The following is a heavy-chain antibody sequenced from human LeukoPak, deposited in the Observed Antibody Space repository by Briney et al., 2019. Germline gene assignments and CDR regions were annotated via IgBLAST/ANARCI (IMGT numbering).Heavy chain of an antibody. V-gene: IGHV4-61*02. J-gene: IGHJ6*03. CDR1: GGSISSGSYY. CDR3: AREFVDIVATIHDYYYYYYIDV. D-gene: IGHD5-12*01. Sequence: SXTLSLTCTVSGGSISSGSYYWSWIRQPGGKGLEWIGRIYSSGSTNYNPSSKSRVTISVDTDKNQFSLKLSYVTAADTAVYYSAREFVDIVATIHDYYYYYYIDVWGKGTTVTVSS. CDR2: IYSSGST.